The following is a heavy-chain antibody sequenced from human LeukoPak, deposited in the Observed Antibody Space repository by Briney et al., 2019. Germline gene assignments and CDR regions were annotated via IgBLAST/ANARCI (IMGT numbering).Heavy chain of an antibody. V-gene: IGHV1-24*01. CDR2: FDLEDGET. CDR1: GYTLTELS. J-gene: IGHJ4*02. CDR3: ATVRRGGYYDSSGYYPFDY. Sequence: ASVKVSCKVSGYTLTELSMHWVRQAPGKGLEWMGGFDLEDGETIYAQKFQGRVTMTEDTSTDTAYMELSSLRSEDTAVYYCATVRRGGYYDSSGYYPFDYWGQGTLVTVSS. D-gene: IGHD3-22*01.